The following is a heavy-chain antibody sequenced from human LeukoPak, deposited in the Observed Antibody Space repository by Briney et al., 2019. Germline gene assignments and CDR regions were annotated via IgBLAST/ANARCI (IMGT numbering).Heavy chain of an antibody. CDR2: IYSGGST. CDR1: GFTVSSNY. J-gene: IGHJ4*02. D-gene: IGHD2-2*01. Sequence: EGSLRLSCAASGFTVSSNYMSWVRQAPGKGLEWVSVIYSGGSTYYADSVKGRFTISRDNSKNTLYLQMNSLRAEDTAVYYCASPFQGVPADYWGQGTLVTVSS. CDR3: ASPFQGVPADY. V-gene: IGHV3-66*01.